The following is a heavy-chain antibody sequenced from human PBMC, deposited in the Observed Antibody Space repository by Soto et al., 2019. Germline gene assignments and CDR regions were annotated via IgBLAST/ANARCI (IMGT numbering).Heavy chain of an antibody. CDR1: GYSFTSYW. D-gene: IGHD3-3*01. CDR2: IYPGDSDT. Sequence: GESLKISCKGSGYSFTSYWIGWVRQMPGKGLEWMGIIYPGDSDTRYSPSFQGQVTISADKSISTAYLQWSSLKASDTAMYYCARRYDFWSGYYGYYYYGMDVWGQGTTVTVSS. CDR3: ARRYDFWSGYYGYYYYGMDV. J-gene: IGHJ6*02. V-gene: IGHV5-51*01.